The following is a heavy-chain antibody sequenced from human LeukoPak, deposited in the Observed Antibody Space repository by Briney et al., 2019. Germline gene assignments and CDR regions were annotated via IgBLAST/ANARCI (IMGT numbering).Heavy chain of an antibody. V-gene: IGHV4-34*01. CDR2: INHSGST. D-gene: IGHD5-24*01. CDR3: ARGWSKDGYNLDY. J-gene: IGHJ4*02. Sequence: PSETLSLTCAVYGGSFSGYYWSWIRQPPGKGLEWIGEINHSGSTNYNPSLKSRVTISVDTSKNQFSLKLSSVTAADTAVYYCARGWSKDGYNLDYWGQGTLVTVSS. CDR1: GGSFSGYY.